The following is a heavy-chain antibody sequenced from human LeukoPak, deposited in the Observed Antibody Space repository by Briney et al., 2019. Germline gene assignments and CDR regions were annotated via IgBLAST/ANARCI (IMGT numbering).Heavy chain of an antibody. D-gene: IGHD2-15*01. CDR2: ISGSGGST. Sequence: PGGSLRLSCAASGFTFSSYGMNWVRQAPGKGLEWVSGISGSGGSTYNADSVKGGFTISRDNSKNTLYLQMNSLRVEDTAVYYCAKLAGGSCSGSSCPDFDSWGQGTLVTVSS. V-gene: IGHV3-23*01. CDR3: AKLAGGSCSGSSCPDFDS. CDR1: GFTFSSYG. J-gene: IGHJ4*02.